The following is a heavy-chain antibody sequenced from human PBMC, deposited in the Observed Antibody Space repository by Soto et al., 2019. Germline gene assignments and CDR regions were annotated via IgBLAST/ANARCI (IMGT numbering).Heavy chain of an antibody. CDR2: ISGSGDST. D-gene: IGHD2-15*01. CDR3: AKENRRGYCSGGICYGYFDY. Sequence: LRLSCTASGFTFSNCAMSWVRQAPGKGLEWVSTISGSGDSTNYADSVKGQFAISRDNSNNMLYVQMDSLRVEDTAVYYCAKENRRGYCSGGICYGYFDYWGQGPLVTVSS. J-gene: IGHJ4*02. CDR1: GFTFSNCA. V-gene: IGHV3-23*01.